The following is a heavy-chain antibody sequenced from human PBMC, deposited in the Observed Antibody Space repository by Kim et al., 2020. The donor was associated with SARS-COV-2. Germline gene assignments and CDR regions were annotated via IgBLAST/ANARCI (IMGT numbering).Heavy chain of an antibody. CDR1: GFTFSSYS. CDR2: ISSSSSYI. J-gene: IGHJ4*02. V-gene: IGHV3-21*01. CDR3: ARGTDYGDYQIDY. Sequence: GGSLRLSCAASGFTFSSYSMNWVRQAPGKGLEWVSSISSSSSYIYYADSVKGRFTISRDNAKNSLYLQMNSLRAEDTAVYYCARGTDYGDYQIDYWGQGTLVTVSS. D-gene: IGHD4-17*01.